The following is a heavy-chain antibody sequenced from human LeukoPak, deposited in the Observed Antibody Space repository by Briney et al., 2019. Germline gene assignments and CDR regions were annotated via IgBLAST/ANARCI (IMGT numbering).Heavy chain of an antibody. CDR3: AKGGMSSSGLGD. Sequence: GGSLRLSCAASGFMFSRYAMSWVRQAPGKGLGWVSSISTDTDTYYADSVQGRFSISRDNFKNTQYLQMNSLRGEDTAVYYCAKGGMSSSGLGDWGQGTLVTVSS. D-gene: IGHD3-22*01. J-gene: IGHJ4*02. CDR2: ISTDTDT. CDR1: GFMFSRYA. V-gene: IGHV3-23*05.